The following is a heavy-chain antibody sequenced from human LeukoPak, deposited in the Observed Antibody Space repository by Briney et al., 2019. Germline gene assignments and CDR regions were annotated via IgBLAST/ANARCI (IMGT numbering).Heavy chain of an antibody. D-gene: IGHD3-3*01. Sequence: GGSLRLSCAASGFTFSGSAMHGVRQASGKGLEWVGRIRSKANSYATAYAASVKGRFTISRDDLKNTAYLQMNSLKTEDTAVYYCTRHVDDFWSGQGATWGQGTLVTVSS. CDR2: IRSKANSYAT. V-gene: IGHV3-73*01. CDR1: GFTFSGSA. CDR3: TRHVDDFWSGQGAT. J-gene: IGHJ5*02.